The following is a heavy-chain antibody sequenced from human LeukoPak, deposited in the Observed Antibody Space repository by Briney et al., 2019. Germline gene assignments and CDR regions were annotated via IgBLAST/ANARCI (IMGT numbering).Heavy chain of an antibody. CDR2: ISAYNGNT. V-gene: IGHV1-18*01. Sequence: ASVKVSCKASGYTFTSYGISWVRQAPGQGLEWMGWISAYNGNTNHAQKLQGRVTMTTDTSTSTAYMELRSLRSDDTAVYYCARGVKRSSWYPDWYFDLWGRGTLVTVSS. CDR1: GYTFTSYG. D-gene: IGHD6-13*01. CDR3: ARGVKRSSWYPDWYFDL. J-gene: IGHJ2*01.